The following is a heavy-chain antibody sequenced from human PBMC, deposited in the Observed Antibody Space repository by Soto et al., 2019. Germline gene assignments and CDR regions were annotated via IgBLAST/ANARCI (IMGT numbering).Heavy chain of an antibody. J-gene: IGHJ5*01. CDR3: PTNPTFYIDRSCFLRHRFHS. CDR1: GFTFTDAW. Sequence: VQLVESGGGLAKPEESLRLSCAASGFTFTDAWMSWVRQAPGKGLEWVGRLTSKVDGGTAEYAAPVRGRFSISTDASRDTFSLQMTRLKTDDTAVYYCPTNPTFYIDRSCFLRHRFHSWGQRTLVTVSS. CDR2: LTSKVDGGTA. D-gene: IGHD5-12*01. V-gene: IGHV3-15*01.